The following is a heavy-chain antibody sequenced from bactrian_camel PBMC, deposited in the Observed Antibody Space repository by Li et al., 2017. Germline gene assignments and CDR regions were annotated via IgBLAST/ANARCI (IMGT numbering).Heavy chain of an antibody. CDR3: AAHKWMPWKLVLCPASFGY. D-gene: IGHD1*01. V-gene: IGHV3S63*01. J-gene: IGHJ6*01. Sequence: VQLVESGGGSVQAGGSLRLSCTASGFAFDDSTMGWYRQAPGNECEMVSTINRNGITYYGDSVAGRFTISQDNAKNKVYLQMNSLKPEDTAVYYCAAHKWMPWKLVLCPASFGYWGQGTQVTVS. CDR1: GFAFDDST. CDR2: INRNGIT.